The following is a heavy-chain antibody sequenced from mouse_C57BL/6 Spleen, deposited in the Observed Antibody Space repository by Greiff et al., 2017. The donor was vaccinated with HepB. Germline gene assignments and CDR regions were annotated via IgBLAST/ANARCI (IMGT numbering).Heavy chain of an antibody. CDR2: ISGGGGNT. J-gene: IGHJ2*01. V-gene: IGHV5-9*01. Sequence: DVKLVESGGGLVKPGGSLKLSCAASGFTFSSYTMSWVRQTPEKRLEWVATISGGGGNTYYPDSVKGRFTISRDNAKNTLYLQMSSLRSEDTALYYCARRATTDFDYWGQGTTLTVSS. CDR3: ARRATTDFDY. D-gene: IGHD1-1*01. CDR1: GFTFSSYT.